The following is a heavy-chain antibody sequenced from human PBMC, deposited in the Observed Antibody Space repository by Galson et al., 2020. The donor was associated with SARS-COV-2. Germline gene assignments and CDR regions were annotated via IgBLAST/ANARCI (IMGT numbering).Heavy chain of an antibody. D-gene: IGHD2-21*02. Sequence: SQTLSLTCSFFGRSISSTNPYWGWLRPPPGTRQERIGIIYFTGNTSYDPSLRSRVTISIDTSKSQFSLKLGSVTAADTAVYYCARRYRYCLGGDCLYYFDSWGQGTLVTVSS. CDR1: GRSISSTNPY. CDR3: ARRYRYCLGGDCLYYFDS. V-gene: IGHV4-39*01. J-gene: IGHJ4*02. CDR2: IYFTGNT.